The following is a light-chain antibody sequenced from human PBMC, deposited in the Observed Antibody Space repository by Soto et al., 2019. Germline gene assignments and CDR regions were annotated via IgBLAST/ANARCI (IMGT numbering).Light chain of an antibody. J-gene: IGKJ2*01. V-gene: IGKV3-20*01. CDR3: QQYGRTPYT. CDR2: DAS. Sequence: RVSTQSPGTLPLSPGERATLSCRASQSVSSSSLAWYQHKPGQAPRLLIYDASSRATGIPDRFSGSGSGTDFTLTVSRLEPEDFAVYYCQQYGRTPYTFGQGTKLEIK. CDR1: QSVSSSS.